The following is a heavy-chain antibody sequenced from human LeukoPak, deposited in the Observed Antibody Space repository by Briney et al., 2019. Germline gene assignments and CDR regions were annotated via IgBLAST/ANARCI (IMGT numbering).Heavy chain of an antibody. V-gene: IGHV1-2*02. D-gene: IGHD3-22*01. Sequence: ASVKVSCKASGYTFIDYYIHWVRQAPGQGLEWTARINPNKDARKYAQKFQGRVSMTRDTSISTAYMELSGLSSDDTAVYYCARDRYYDTGGFGPGERALEIWGQGTMVIVSS. J-gene: IGHJ3*02. CDR1: GYTFIDYY. CDR2: INPNKDAR. CDR3: ARDRYYDTGGFGPGERALEI.